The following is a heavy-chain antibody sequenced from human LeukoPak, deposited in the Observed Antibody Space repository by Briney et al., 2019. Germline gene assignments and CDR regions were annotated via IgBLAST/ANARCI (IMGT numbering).Heavy chain of an antibody. CDR1: GGSFSGYY. CDR2: INHSGST. Sequence: SETLSLTCAVYGGSFSGYYWSWIRQPPGKGLEWIGEINHSGSTNYNPSLKSRVTISLDTSKNQFSLKLSSVTAADTAVYYCARGPALGDRITIFGVVIPRKRHFDYWGQGTLVTVSS. V-gene: IGHV4-34*01. CDR3: ARGPALGDRITIFGVVIPRKRHFDY. J-gene: IGHJ4*02. D-gene: IGHD3-3*01.